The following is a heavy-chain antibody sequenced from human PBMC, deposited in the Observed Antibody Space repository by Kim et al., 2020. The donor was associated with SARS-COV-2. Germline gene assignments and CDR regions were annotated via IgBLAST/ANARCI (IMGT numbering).Heavy chain of an antibody. Sequence: SETLSLTCTVSSGSISSNNYFWGWIRQAPGKGLEWIGDMYDTGSTSYNPSLKSRVTISVDTSKNQFSLKLSSVTAADTAIYYCVRVRSPYGDPYHHGMDVWGQGTTVTVSS. V-gene: IGHV4-39*07. J-gene: IGHJ6*02. D-gene: IGHD4-17*01. CDR2: MYDTGST. CDR3: VRVRSPYGDPYHHGMDV. CDR1: SGSISSNNYF.